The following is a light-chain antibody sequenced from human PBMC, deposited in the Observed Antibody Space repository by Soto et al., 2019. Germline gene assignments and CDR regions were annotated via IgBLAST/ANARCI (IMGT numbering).Light chain of an antibody. CDR2: AAS. V-gene: IGKV1-9*01. CDR1: QDISNY. CDR3: QHYNSYSEA. J-gene: IGKJ1*01. Sequence: DIQMTQSPFSLSASVGDRVTITCRASQDISNYLAWYQQKPGKAPKLLIYAASTLQSGVPSRFSGSGSGTEFTLTISSLQPDDFATYYCQHYNSYSEAFGQGTKVDIK.